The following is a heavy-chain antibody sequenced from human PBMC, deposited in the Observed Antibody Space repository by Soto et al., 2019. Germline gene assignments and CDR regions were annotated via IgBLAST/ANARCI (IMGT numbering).Heavy chain of an antibody. D-gene: IGHD2-15*01. CDR2: IIPILGIA. Sequence: SVKVSCKASGGTSSSYTISWVRQAPGQGLEWMGRIIPILGIANYAQKFQGRVTITADKSTSTAYMELSSLRSEDTAVYYCAKSSGGSLNWFDPWAQGTLDTVSS. CDR3: AKSSGGSLNWFDP. CDR1: GGTSSSYT. V-gene: IGHV1-69*02. J-gene: IGHJ5*02.